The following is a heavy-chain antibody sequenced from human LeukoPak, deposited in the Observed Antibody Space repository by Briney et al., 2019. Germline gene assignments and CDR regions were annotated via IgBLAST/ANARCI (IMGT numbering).Heavy chain of an antibody. D-gene: IGHD2-15*01. CDR1: GFSISTYA. V-gene: IGHV3-30-3*01. Sequence: GGSLRLSCAASGFSISTYAMHWVRQAPGKGLEWLAVISYDGSNKYYADSVSRFTISRDNSKNTLYLQMNSLRAEDTAVYYCARIYCSGGTCYRADYGMDVWGQGTTVTVSS. CDR3: ARIYCSGGTCYRADYGMDV. CDR2: ISYDGSNK. J-gene: IGHJ6*02.